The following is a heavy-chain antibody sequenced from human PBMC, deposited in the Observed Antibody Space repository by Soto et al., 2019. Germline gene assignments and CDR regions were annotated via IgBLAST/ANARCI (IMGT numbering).Heavy chain of an antibody. CDR3: AREPALRFLEWLTPYGMDV. D-gene: IGHD3-3*01. Sequence: SETLSLTCTVSGGSVSSGSYYWSWIRQPPGKGLEWIGYIYYSGSTNYNPSLKSRVTISVDTSKNQFSLKLSSVTAADTAVYHCAREPALRFLEWLTPYGMDVWGQGTTVTVSS. CDR1: GGSVSSGSYY. CDR2: IYYSGST. V-gene: IGHV4-61*01. J-gene: IGHJ6*02.